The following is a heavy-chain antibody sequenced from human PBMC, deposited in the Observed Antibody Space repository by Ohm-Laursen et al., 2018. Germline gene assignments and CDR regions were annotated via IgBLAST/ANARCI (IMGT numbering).Heavy chain of an antibody. V-gene: IGHV3-11*01. CDR1: GFTFSDHY. CDR2: ISDTSATI. J-gene: IGHJ4*02. Sequence: SLRLSCSASGFTFSDHYMSWIRQASGKGLEWLSYISDTSATIYYADSVKGRFTVSRDNAKNSLYLQMNNPRADDTAVYYCVREGVTSDFWGQGTPVTVSS. CDR3: VREGVTSDF. D-gene: IGHD2-8*01.